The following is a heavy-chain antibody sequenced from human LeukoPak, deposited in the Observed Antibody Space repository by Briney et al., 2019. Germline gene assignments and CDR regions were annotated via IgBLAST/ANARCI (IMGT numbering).Heavy chain of an antibody. V-gene: IGHV3-21*01. D-gene: IGHD2-2*01. CDR2: ISSSSSYI. Sequence: GGSLRLSCGASGFTFSSYSMNWVRQAPGKGLEWVSSISSSSSYIYYADSVKGRFTISRDNAKNSLYLQMNSLRAEDTAVYYCARVSHCSSTSCYGLYFDYWGQGTLVTVSS. J-gene: IGHJ4*02. CDR1: GFTFSSYS. CDR3: ARVSHCSSTSCYGLYFDY.